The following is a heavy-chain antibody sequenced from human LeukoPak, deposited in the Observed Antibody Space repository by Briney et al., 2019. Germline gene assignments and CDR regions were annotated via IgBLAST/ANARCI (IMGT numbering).Heavy chain of an antibody. V-gene: IGHV3-30*04. CDR1: GFTFSSYA. Sequence: PGRSLRLSCAASGFTFSSYAMHWVRQAPGKGLEWVAVISYDGSNKYYADSVKGLFTISRDNSKNTLYLQMNSLRAEDTAVYYCARDGGGDIVVVPAAMPDYWGQGTLVTVSS. CDR2: ISYDGSNK. D-gene: IGHD2-2*01. J-gene: IGHJ4*02. CDR3: ARDGGGDIVVVPAAMPDY.